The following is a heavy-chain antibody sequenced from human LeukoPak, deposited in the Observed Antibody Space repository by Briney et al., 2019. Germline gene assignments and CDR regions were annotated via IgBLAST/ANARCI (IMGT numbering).Heavy chain of an antibody. J-gene: IGHJ4*02. V-gene: IGHV1-2*02. CDR1: GYTFTAYY. D-gene: IGHD2-15*01. Sequence: ASVKVSCKPSGYTFTAYYLHWVRQAPGQGLEWMGWIDPKSGGTKYAQKFQGRVTITRDTAIGTVYMELRSLIPDDSAVYYCASEAFCAGGSCYLHRVASWGPGTLVTVSS. CDR3: ASEAFCAGGSCYLHRVAS. CDR2: IDPKSGGT.